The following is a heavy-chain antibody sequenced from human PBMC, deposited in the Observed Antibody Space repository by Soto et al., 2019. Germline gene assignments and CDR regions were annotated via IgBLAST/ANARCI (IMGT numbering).Heavy chain of an antibody. CDR3: AKPSELWSGSPYYFES. Sequence: EVQVLESGGGLEQPGGSLRLSCVVSGFTFSNFAMSWVRQAPGKGLEWVSGISDSGGTTYYADSVKGRFTISRDNSKDTLFLQMISLRVEDTAVYYCAKPSELWSGSPYYFESWGQGTLVTVSS. CDR1: GFTFSNFA. V-gene: IGHV3-23*01. D-gene: IGHD3-3*01. CDR2: ISDSGGTT. J-gene: IGHJ4*02.